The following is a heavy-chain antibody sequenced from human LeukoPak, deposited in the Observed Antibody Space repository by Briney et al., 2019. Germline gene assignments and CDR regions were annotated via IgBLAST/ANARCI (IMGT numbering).Heavy chain of an antibody. Sequence: GGSLRLSCAASGFTLSSYAMSWVRQAPGKVLEWVSAIRGGGGNTYYADSVKGRFTISRDNSKNTLYLQMNSLRAEDTGVYSCAMALVRGTPLYFEYWGQGTLVTVPS. J-gene: IGHJ4*02. V-gene: IGHV3-23*01. CDR3: AMALVRGTPLYFEY. CDR2: IRGGGGNT. CDR1: GFTLSSYA. D-gene: IGHD1-1*01.